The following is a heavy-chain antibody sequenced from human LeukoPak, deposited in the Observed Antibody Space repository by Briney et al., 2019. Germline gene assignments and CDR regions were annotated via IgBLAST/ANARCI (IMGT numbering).Heavy chain of an antibody. CDR3: ASAGGENVVVPAAQYYYYYYMDV. CDR1: GFTFSSYW. V-gene: IGHV3-74*01. J-gene: IGHJ6*03. CDR2: INTDGSST. D-gene: IGHD2-2*01. Sequence: PGGSLRLSCAASGFTFSSYWMHWVRQAPGKGLVWVSRINTDGSSTSYADSVKGRFTISRDNAKNTLYLQMNSLRAEDTAVYYCASAGGENVVVPAAQYYYYYYMDVWGKGTTVTVSS.